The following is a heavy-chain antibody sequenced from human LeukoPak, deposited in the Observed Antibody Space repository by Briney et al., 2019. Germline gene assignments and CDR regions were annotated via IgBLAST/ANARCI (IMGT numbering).Heavy chain of an antibody. CDR3: ARHGGSSSLGYYYYMDV. CDR2: IYTSGST. D-gene: IGHD6-13*01. Sequence: SGTLSLTCTVSGGSISSTDSYWDWIRQPPGKGLEWIGNIYTSGSTNYDPSLKSRVTISVDTSKNQFSLKLSSVTAADTAVYYCARHGGSSSLGYYYYMDVWGKGTTVTVSS. J-gene: IGHJ6*03. V-gene: IGHV4-4*09. CDR1: GGSISSTDSY.